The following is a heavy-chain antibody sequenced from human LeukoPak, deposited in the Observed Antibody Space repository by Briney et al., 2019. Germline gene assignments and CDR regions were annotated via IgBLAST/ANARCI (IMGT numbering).Heavy chain of an antibody. V-gene: IGHV3-74*01. CDR3: ARDKYDDILTGYYYSMDV. CDR2: INSDGSST. D-gene: IGHD3-9*01. J-gene: IGHJ6*04. Sequence: GGSLRLSCAASGFTFSSYWMHWVRQAPGKGLVWVSRINSDGSSTSYADSVKGRFTISRDNAKNTLYLQMNGLRAEDTAVYYCARDKYDDILTGYYYSMDVWGKGTTVTVSS. CDR1: GFTFSSYW.